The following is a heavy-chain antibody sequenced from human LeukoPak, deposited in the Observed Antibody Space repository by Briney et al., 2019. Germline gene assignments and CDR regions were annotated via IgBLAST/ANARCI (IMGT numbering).Heavy chain of an antibody. CDR1: GFTFSAYG. D-gene: IGHD5-18*01. CDR3: ARLHSGYHYGSIDY. CDR2: ISYNGGNK. Sequence: GGSLRLSCTASGFTFSAYGMHWLRQTPDKGLEWLAVISYNGGNKHYEDSVKGRFSISRDNSRNTLYLQMDSLSPEDTAVYYCARLHSGYHYGSIDYWGQGTLVIVSS. V-gene: IGHV3-30*03. J-gene: IGHJ4*02.